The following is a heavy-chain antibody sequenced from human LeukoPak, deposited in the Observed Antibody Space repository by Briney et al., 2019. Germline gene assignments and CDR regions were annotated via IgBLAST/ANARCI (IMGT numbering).Heavy chain of an antibody. CDR3: ARVIRIGYYYYGMDV. CDR2: IWYDGSNK. V-gene: IGHV3-33*01. D-gene: IGHD3-16*01. J-gene: IGHJ6*02. Sequence: PGGSLRLSCAASGFTFSSYGMHWVRQAPGKGLEWVAVIWYDGSNKYYADSVKGRFTISRDNSKNTLYLQMNSLRAEDTAVYYCARVIRIGYYYYGMDVWGQGTTVTVSS. CDR1: GFTFSSYG.